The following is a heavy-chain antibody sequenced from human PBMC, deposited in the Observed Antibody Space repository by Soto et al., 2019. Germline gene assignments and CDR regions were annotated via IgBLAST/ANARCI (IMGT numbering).Heavy chain of an antibody. CDR1: GFTFSSYW. CDR2: MNMDGNRI. V-gene: IGHV3-74*01. CDR3: VRGYGVRYDGHGYLGRH. Sequence: EVQLVESGGGLVQPGGSLRLSCAASGFTFSSYWMYWVRQAPGKGLEWVSRMNMDGNRISYVDSVKGRCTISRDNAKNTFYMEMNSARVEDTAVYYCVRGYGVRYDGHGYLGRHWAQGSLVTVSS. J-gene: IGHJ4*02. D-gene: IGHD3-22*01.